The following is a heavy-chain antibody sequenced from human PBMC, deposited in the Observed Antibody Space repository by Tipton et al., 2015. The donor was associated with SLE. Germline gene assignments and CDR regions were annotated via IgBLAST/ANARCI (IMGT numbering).Heavy chain of an antibody. V-gene: IGHV4-59*01. CDR1: GGSISSYY. D-gene: IGHD4-11*01. CDR3: ARWAGPTVNFDY. CDR2: IYYSGST. J-gene: IGHJ4*02. Sequence: LRLSCTVSGGSISSYYWSWIRQPPGKGLEWIGYIYYSGSTNYNPSLKRRVTISVDTSKNQFSLKLSSVTASYTAVYYCARWAGPTVNFDYWGQGTLVTVSS.